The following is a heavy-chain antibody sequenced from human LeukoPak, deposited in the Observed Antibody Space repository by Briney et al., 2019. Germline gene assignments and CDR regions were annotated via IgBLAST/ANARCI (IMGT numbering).Heavy chain of an antibody. D-gene: IGHD1-26*01. Sequence: VKVSCKASGYTFTSYDINWVRQATGQGLEWMGWMNPNSGNTGYAQKFQGRVTIIRNTSISTAYMELSSLRSEDTAVYYCARLSLLLPDAFDIWGQGTMVTVSS. CDR1: GYTFTSYD. CDR2: MNPNSGNT. V-gene: IGHV1-8*03. CDR3: ARLSLLLPDAFDI. J-gene: IGHJ3*02.